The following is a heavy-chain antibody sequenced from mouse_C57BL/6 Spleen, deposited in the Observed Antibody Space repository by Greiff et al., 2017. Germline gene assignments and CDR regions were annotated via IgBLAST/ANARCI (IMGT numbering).Heavy chain of an antibody. CDR3: ARDYSNYEEMDY. D-gene: IGHD2-5*01. J-gene: IGHJ4*01. Sequence: QVQLQQPGAELVRPGTSVKLSCKASGYTFTSYWMHWVKQRPGQGLEWIGVIDPSDSYTNYNQKFKGKATLTVDTSSSTAYMELSSLTSEDCAVYYCARDYSNYEEMDYWGQGTSVTVSS. V-gene: IGHV1-59*01. CDR2: IDPSDSYT. CDR1: GYTFTSYW.